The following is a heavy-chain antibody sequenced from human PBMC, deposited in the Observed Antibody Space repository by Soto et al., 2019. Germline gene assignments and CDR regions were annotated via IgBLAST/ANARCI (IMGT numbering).Heavy chain of an antibody. CDR2: MNPNSGNT. V-gene: IGHV1-8*01. CDR3: ARGGSGNNKRFFYYYYMDV. J-gene: IGHJ6*03. D-gene: IGHD3-10*01. Sequence: ASVKVSCKASGYTFTSYDINWVRQATGQGLEWMGWMNPNSGNTGYAQKFQGRVTMTRNTSISTAYMELSSLRSEDTAVYYCARGGSGNNKRFFYYYYMDVWGKGTTVTVSS. CDR1: GYTFTSYD.